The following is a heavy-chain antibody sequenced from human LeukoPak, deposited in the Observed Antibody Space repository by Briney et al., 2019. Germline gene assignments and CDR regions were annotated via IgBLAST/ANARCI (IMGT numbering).Heavy chain of an antibody. J-gene: IGHJ4*02. D-gene: IGHD3-22*01. Sequence: ASVKVSCKASGYTFTGYYLHWVRQAPGQGLEWMGRINPNSGGTNFAQKFQGRVTMTRDTSISTAYMELSRLRSDDTAVYYCARALYYYDSSGYTDYWGQGTLVTVSS. CDR2: INPNSGGT. CDR3: ARALYYYDSSGYTDY. V-gene: IGHV1-2*06. CDR1: GYTFTGYY.